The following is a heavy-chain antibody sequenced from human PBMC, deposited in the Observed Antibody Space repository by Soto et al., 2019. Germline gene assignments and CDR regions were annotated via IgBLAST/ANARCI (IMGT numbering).Heavy chain of an antibody. CDR2: IWYDGSNK. J-gene: IGHJ3*02. Sequence: GGSLRLSCAASGFPFSSYGMHWVRQAPGKGLEWVAVIWYDGSNKYYADSVKGRFTISRDNSKNTLYLQMNSLRAEDTAVYYCARDTSGAGTFDAFDIWGQGTMVTVSS. CDR1: GFPFSSYG. V-gene: IGHV3-33*08. CDR3: ARDTSGAGTFDAFDI. D-gene: IGHD6-19*01.